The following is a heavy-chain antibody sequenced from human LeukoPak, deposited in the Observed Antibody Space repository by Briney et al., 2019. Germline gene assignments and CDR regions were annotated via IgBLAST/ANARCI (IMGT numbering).Heavy chain of an antibody. CDR2: IYYSGST. V-gene: IGHV4-59*01. CDR3: ARVKSGCKFDY. CDR1: GGSISSYY. J-gene: IGHJ4*02. D-gene: IGHD6-19*01. Sequence: PSETLSLTCTVSGGSISSYYWSWIRQPPGKGLEWIGYIYYSGSTNYNPSLKSRVTISVDTSKNQFSLKLSSVTAADTAVYYCARVKSGCKFDYWGQGTLVTVSS.